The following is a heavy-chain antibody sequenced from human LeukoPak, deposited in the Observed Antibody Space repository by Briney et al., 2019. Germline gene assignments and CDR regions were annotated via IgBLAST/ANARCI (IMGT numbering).Heavy chain of an antibody. J-gene: IGHJ3*02. CDR2: ISWNSGSI. D-gene: IGHD6-19*01. Sequence: PGRSLRLSCAASGFTFDDYAMHWVRQAPGKGLEWVSGISWNSGSIGYADSVKGRFTISRDNAKNSLYLQMNSLRAEDTALYYCAKDCRAVAVRYAFDIWGQGTTVTVSS. V-gene: IGHV3-9*01. CDR3: AKDCRAVAVRYAFDI. CDR1: GFTFDDYA.